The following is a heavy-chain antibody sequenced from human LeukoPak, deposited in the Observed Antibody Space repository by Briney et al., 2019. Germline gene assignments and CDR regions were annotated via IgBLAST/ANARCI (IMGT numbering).Heavy chain of an antibody. CDR3: ARSVPYYDSSGYYP. CDR1: GGSISSSNW. V-gene: IGHV4-4*02. Sequence: SETLSLTCAVSGGSISSSNWWSWVRQPPGKGLEWIGEIYHSGSTNYNPSLKSRVTISVDKSKNQFSLKLSSVTAADTAVYYCARSVPYYDSSGYYPWGQETLVTVSS. J-gene: IGHJ5*02. D-gene: IGHD3-22*01. CDR2: IYHSGST.